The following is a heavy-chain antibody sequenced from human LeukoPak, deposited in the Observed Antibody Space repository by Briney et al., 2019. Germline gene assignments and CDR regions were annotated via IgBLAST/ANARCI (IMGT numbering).Heavy chain of an antibody. Sequence: PSETLSLTCTVSGGTISSSSYYWGWIRQPPGKGLEWVGSIYYSGTTYYNPSLKSRVTISVDTSKSQFSLRLTSVTAADTAVYYCARDFRVIAAAGRCAFDIWGQGTMVTVSS. CDR3: ARDFRVIAAAGRCAFDI. D-gene: IGHD6-13*01. J-gene: IGHJ3*02. V-gene: IGHV4-39*02. CDR1: GGTISSSSYY. CDR2: IYYSGTT.